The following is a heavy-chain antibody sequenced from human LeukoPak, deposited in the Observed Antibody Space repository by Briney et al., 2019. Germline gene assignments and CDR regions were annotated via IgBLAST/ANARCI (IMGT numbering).Heavy chain of an antibody. V-gene: IGHV3-48*04. J-gene: IGHJ4*02. CDR3: AKVGSRGFWQQRDYFDY. Sequence: AGGSLRLSCAASGFTFSSYSMDWVRQAPGKGLEWVSYISSSSSTIYYADSVKGRFTISRDNSKNSLYLQMNSLRTEDTALYYCAKVGSRGFWQQRDYFDYWGQGTLVTVSS. CDR2: ISSSSSTI. D-gene: IGHD6-13*01. CDR1: GFTFSSYS.